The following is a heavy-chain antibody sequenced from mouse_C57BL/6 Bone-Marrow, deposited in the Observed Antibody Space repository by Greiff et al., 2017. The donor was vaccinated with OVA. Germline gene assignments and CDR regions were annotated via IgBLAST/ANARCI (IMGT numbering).Heavy chain of an antibody. Sequence: QVQLQQSGAELVRPGASVTLSCKASGYTFTDYEMHWVKQTPVHGLEWIGAIDPETGGTAYNQKFKGKAILTADKSSSTAYMELSSLTSEDSAVYYCTWSYYCNYGYWGQGTTLTVSS. CDR3: TWSYYCNYGY. CDR1: GYTFTDYE. V-gene: IGHV1-15*01. CDR2: IDPETGGT. D-gene: IGHD2-10*01. J-gene: IGHJ2*01.